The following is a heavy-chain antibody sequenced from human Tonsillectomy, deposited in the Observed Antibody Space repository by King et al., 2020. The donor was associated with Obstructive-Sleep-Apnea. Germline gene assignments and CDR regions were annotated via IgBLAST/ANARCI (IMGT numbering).Heavy chain of an antibody. CDR1: GFSLTTSGMC. CDR2: IDWDDDK. J-gene: IGHJ6*02. D-gene: IGHD3-10*01. Sequence: VTLKESGPALVKPTQTLTLTCTFSGFSLTTSGMCVSWIRQPPGKALEWLARIDWDDDKYYSTSLKTRLTISKDTSKNQVVLTMTNIDPVDTATYYCARTTYYYASENYPAHPSGMDVWGQGTTVTVSS. CDR3: ARTTYYYASENYPAHPSGMDV. V-gene: IGHV2-70*11.